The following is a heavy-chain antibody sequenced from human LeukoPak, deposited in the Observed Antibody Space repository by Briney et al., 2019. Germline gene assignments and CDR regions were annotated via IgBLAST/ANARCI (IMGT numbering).Heavy chain of an antibody. CDR3: ASLKNYYDSSGYLVTDAFDI. J-gene: IGHJ3*02. CDR1: GYTFTSYA. CDR2: IIAYNGNT. Sequence: GASVKVSCKASGYTFTSYAITWVRQAPGQGLEWMGWIIAYNGNTNYAQKLQGRVTMTTDTSTSTAYMELRSLKSDDTAVYYCASLKNYYDSSGYLVTDAFDIWGQGTMVTVSS. D-gene: IGHD3-22*01. V-gene: IGHV1-18*01.